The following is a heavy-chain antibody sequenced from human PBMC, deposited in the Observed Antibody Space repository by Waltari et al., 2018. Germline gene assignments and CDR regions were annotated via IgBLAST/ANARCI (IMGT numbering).Heavy chain of an antibody. D-gene: IGHD6-19*01. CDR3: LAGRAGEPFDY. V-gene: IGHV4-59*01. J-gene: IGHJ4*02. Sequence: QVQLLESGPGLVKPSETLSLTCTVPGGSITSYYWTRIRQPPGKGLDWIANSHYSGSTRYNPSLKSRVTMSLDTSKSKFSLKLNSVTATDTAVYYCLAGRAGEPFDYWGQGTLVTVSS. CDR2: SHYSGST. CDR1: GGSITSYY.